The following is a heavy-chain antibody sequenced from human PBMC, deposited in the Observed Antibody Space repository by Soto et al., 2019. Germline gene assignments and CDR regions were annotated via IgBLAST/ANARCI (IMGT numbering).Heavy chain of an antibody. CDR2: IYPGDSDT. CDR1: GYSFTSYW. Sequence: GESMRISCKGAGYSFTSYWIGWVSQITGKGLEWMGIIYPGDSDTRYSPSFQGQVTISADKSISTAYLQWSSLKASDTAMYYCARHGEMTGYYLGGDYYYYMDVWGKGTTVTVSS. CDR3: ARHGEMTGYYLGGDYYYYMDV. D-gene: IGHD3-9*01. J-gene: IGHJ6*03. V-gene: IGHV5-51*01.